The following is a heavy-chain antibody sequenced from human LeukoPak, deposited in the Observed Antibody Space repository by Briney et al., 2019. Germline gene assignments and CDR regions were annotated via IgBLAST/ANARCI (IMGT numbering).Heavy chain of an antibody. D-gene: IGHD2-2*01. CDR3: AREPRVGFSRSFGY. Sequence: GASVKVSCKASGYTFTGYYMHWVRQAPGQGLEWMGWINPNSGGTNYAQKFQGRVTMTRDTCISTAYMELSRLRPDDTAVYYCAREPRVGFSRSFGYWGQGTLVTVSS. J-gene: IGHJ4*02. V-gene: IGHV1-2*02. CDR2: INPNSGGT. CDR1: GYTFTGYY.